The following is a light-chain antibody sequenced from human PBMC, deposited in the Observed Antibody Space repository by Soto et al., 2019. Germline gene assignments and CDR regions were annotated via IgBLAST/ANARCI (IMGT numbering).Light chain of an antibody. J-gene: IGKJ3*01. V-gene: IGKV3-11*01. Sequence: EIVLTQSPATLSLSPGERATLSCRASQSVSSYLAWYQQKPGQAPRLLIYDASNRATGIPARFSGSGSGTDFPLTISSLEPEEFAGYFWQQLRDWGVTFGPGTKVDIK. CDR2: DAS. CDR1: QSVSSY. CDR3: QQLRDWGVT.